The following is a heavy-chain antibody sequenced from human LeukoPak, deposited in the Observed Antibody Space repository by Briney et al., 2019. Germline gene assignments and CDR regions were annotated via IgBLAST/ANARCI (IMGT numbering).Heavy chain of an antibody. J-gene: IGHJ6*02. Sequence: GGSLRLSCTASGFTFGDYAMSWFRQAPGKGLEWVGFIRSKAYGGTTEYAASVKGRFTISRDDSKSIAYLQMNSLKTEDTAVYYCTRDIRELRYGYYYGMDVWGQGTTVTVSS. CDR3: TRDIRELRYGYYYGMDV. CDR2: IRSKAYGGTT. CDR1: GFTFGDYA. D-gene: IGHD1-26*01. V-gene: IGHV3-49*03.